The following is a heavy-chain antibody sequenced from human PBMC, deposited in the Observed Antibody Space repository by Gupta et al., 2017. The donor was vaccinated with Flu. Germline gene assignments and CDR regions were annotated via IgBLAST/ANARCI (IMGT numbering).Heavy chain of an antibody. V-gene: IGHV3-33*01. CDR1: GFPFSTYG. CDR3: ARGRFGAYYYDSSGLPLFDY. CDR2: IWYDGSNK. Sequence: QVQLVESGGGVVQPGRSLSLSCAASGFPFSTYGQHGVRQAPGKGLEWVAVIWYDGSNKYYADSVKGRVTISRDNSKNTLELQRNSLRAEDTAVYYCARGRFGAYYYDSSGLPLFDYWCEGTLVAVSS. J-gene: IGHJ4*02. D-gene: IGHD3-22*01.